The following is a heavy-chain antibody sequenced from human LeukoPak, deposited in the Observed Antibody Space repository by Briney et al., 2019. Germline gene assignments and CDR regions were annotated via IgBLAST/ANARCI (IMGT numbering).Heavy chain of an antibody. CDR1: GFTFSSYA. V-gene: IGHV3-23*01. CDR2: INRSGGSK. D-gene: IGHD1-26*01. CDR3: ANLLGSYWTGGQFDAFDF. Sequence: GGSLRLSCAASGFTFSSYAMSWVRQAPGKGLEWISAINRSGGSKYYAAFVKRRITIFRNNTKNTLYLQRNSLGADATAVYCAANLLGSYWTGGQFDAFDFWRQATMVSVSS. J-gene: IGHJ3*01.